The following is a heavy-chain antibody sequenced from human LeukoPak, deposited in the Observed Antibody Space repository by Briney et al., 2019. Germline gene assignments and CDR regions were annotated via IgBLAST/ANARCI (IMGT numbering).Heavy chain of an antibody. CDR2: TYYRFKWYN. CDR3: AKGRWALFDC. CDR1: GDSVSSNSAA. D-gene: IGHD3-10*01. J-gene: IGHJ4*02. Sequence: SQTLSLTCDISGDSVSSNSAAWNCIRQSPSRGLEWQGRTYYRFKWYNDYAISVKSRMTINADTSKNQFSLQLNSVTPEDTAVYYCAKGRWALFDCWGQGTLVIVSS. V-gene: IGHV6-1*01.